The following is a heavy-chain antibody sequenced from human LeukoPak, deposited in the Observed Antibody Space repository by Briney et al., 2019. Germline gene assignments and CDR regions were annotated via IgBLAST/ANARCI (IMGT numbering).Heavy chain of an antibody. J-gene: IGHJ5*02. V-gene: IGHV4-34*01. CDR2: INHSGST. CDR1: GGSFSGYY. CDR3: ARGRAPPLGLRSRQHLILQRFDP. D-gene: IGHD6-13*01. Sequence: SETLSLTCAVYGGSFSGYYWSWIRQPPEKGLEWIGDINHSGSTNYNPSLKSRVTISVDTSKNQFSLKLSSVTAADTAVYYCARGRAPPLGLRSRQHLILQRFDPWGQGTLVTVSS.